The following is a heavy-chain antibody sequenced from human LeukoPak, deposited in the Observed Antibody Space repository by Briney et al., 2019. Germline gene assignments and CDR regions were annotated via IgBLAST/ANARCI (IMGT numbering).Heavy chain of an antibody. CDR1: GGSISSGDYY. V-gene: IGHV4-30-4*08. D-gene: IGHD2-15*01. J-gene: IGHJ4*02. Sequence: SSQTLSLTCTVSGGSISSGDYYWSWIRQPPGKGLEWIGYIYYSGSTYYNPSLKSRVTISVDTSKNQFSLKLSSVTAADTAVYYCARVAQCSGGCCYSAFDYWGQGTLVTVSS. CDR2: IYYSGST. CDR3: ARVAQCSGGCCYSAFDY.